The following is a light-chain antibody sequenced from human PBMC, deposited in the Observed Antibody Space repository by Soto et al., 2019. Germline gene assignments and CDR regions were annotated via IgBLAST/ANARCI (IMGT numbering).Light chain of an antibody. CDR2: AAS. CDR1: QGISNY. Sequence: DIQMTQSPSSLSASVGDRVTXTXRXSQGISNYLAWYQQKPGKVPKLLIYAASTLQSGVPSRFSGSGSGTDFTLTISSLQPEDVATYYCQKYNSAPWTFGQGTKVEIK. CDR3: QKYNSAPWT. J-gene: IGKJ1*01. V-gene: IGKV1-27*01.